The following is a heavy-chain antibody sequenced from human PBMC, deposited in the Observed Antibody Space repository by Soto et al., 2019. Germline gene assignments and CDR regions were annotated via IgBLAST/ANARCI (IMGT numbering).Heavy chain of an antibody. CDR2: ISDDGTNK. CDR3: ATDSAARYFFDH. Sequence: GGSLRLSCASSGFSFCTCAMHWVRQAPGKGLEWVALISDDGTNKNFAGSVKGRFTVSRDNSQRTLYLQMDSLRPDDTAVYYCATDSAARYFFDHWGQGTLVTVS. CDR1: GFSFCTCA. V-gene: IGHV3-30-3*01. D-gene: IGHD6-6*01. J-gene: IGHJ4*02.